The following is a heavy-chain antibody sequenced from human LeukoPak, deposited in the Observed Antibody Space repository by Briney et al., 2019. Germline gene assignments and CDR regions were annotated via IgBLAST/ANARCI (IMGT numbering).Heavy chain of an antibody. J-gene: IGHJ4*02. CDR3: ASGSYSI. Sequence: SETLSLTCTVSGGSISSYYWSWTRQPPGKGLEWIGYIYYSGSTNYNPSLKSRVTISVDTSKNQFSLKLSSVTAADTAVYYCASGSYSIWGQGTLVTVSS. V-gene: IGHV4-59*01. D-gene: IGHD1-26*01. CDR2: IYYSGST. CDR1: GGSISSYY.